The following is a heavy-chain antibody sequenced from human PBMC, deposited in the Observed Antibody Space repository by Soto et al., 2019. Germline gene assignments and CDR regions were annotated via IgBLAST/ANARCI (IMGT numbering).Heavy chain of an antibody. D-gene: IGHD3-9*01. CDR1: GGSLNNHY. Sequence: PSETLSLTCTVSGGSLNNHYWSWIRQPPGKGLEWIGYIYYTGSTNYNPSLKSRVTMSVDTSKNQFTLQLTSVTVADTAIYYCATSYGNDWYTYWGQGTQVTVSS. CDR2: IYYTGST. V-gene: IGHV4-59*11. J-gene: IGHJ4*02. CDR3: ATSYGNDWYTY.